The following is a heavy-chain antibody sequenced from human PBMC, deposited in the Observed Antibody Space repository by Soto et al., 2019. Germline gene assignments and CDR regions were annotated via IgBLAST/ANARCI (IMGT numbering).Heavy chain of an antibody. Sequence: QVQLVQSGAEVKKPGASVKVSCKASGYTFTSYAMHWVRQAPGQRLEWMGWINAGNGNTKYSQKFQGRVTITRDTSASTAYMEQSSLRSEDTAVYYCACEYCSGGSCPLYYGMDVWGQGTTVTVSS. J-gene: IGHJ6*02. CDR3: ACEYCSGGSCPLYYGMDV. CDR2: INAGNGNT. V-gene: IGHV1-3*01. D-gene: IGHD2-15*01. CDR1: GYTFTSYA.